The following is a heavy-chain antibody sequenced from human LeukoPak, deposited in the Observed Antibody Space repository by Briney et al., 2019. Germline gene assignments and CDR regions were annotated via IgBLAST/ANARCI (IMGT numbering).Heavy chain of an antibody. D-gene: IGHD3-10*01. CDR3: AKDPLVRGATYDY. V-gene: IGHV3-21*01. J-gene: IGHJ4*02. Sequence: PGGSLRLSCAASGFTFSSYSMNWVRQAPGKGLEWVSFISTSSTYMYYTDSVKGRFTISRDNAKNSLYLQMNSLRAEDTAVYYCAKDPLVRGATYDYWGQGTLVTVSS. CDR1: GFTFSSYS. CDR2: ISTSSTYM.